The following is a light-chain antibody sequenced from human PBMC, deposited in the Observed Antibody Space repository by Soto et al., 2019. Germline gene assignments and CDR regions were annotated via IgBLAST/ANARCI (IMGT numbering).Light chain of an antibody. V-gene: IGKV3D-20*02. CDR2: ATS. J-gene: IGKJ4*01. CDR3: QQRSNWPPV. CDR1: QSLSSSY. Sequence: EIVLTQSPGTLSLSPGEGATLSCRASQSLSSSYLAWYQQKAGQAPRVLIYATSFRATGIPDRFRGSGSGTDFTLTISRLEPEDFAVYYCQQRSNWPPVFGGGTKVEIK.